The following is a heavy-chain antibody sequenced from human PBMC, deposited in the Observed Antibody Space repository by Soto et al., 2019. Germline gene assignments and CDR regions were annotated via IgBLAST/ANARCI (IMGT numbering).Heavy chain of an antibody. CDR2: INHSGST. V-gene: IGHV4-34*01. D-gene: IGHD3-10*01. J-gene: IGHJ6*02. Sequence: KPSETLSLTCAVYGGSFSGYYWSWIRQPPGKGLEWIGEINHSGSTNYNPSLKSRVTISVDTSKNQFSLKLSSVTAADTAVYYCARGMVRGVIISRLRGMDVWGQGTTVTVSS. CDR3: ARGMVRGVIISRLRGMDV. CDR1: GGSFSGYY.